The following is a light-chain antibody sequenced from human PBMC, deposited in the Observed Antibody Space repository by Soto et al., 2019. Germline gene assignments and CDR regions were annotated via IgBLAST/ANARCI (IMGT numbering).Light chain of an antibody. CDR1: QSISSY. CDR3: QQSYSTA. V-gene: IGKV1-39*01. J-gene: IGKJ1*01. CDR2: AAS. Sequence: DIQMTQSPASLSASVGDGVTITCRASQSISSYLNWYQQKPGKAPKLLIYAASSLQSGVPSRFSGSGSGTDFTLTISSLQPEDFATYYCQQSYSTAFGQGTKVDIK.